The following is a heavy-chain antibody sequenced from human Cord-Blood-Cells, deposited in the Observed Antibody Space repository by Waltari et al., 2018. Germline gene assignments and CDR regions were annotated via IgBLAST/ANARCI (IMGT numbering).Heavy chain of an antibody. Sequence: QVQLQQWGAGLLKPSETLSLTCAVYGGSFSGYYWSWIRQPPGKGLEWIGEINHSGSPNYNPSLKSRVTISVDTSKNQFSLKLSSVTAADTAVYYCARVYKGVVVPAAIQDYYYYYMDVWGKGTTVTVSS. D-gene: IGHD2-2*02. J-gene: IGHJ6*03. CDR1: GGSFSGYY. CDR2: INHSGSP. V-gene: IGHV4-34*01. CDR3: ARVYKGVVVPAAIQDYYYYYMDV.